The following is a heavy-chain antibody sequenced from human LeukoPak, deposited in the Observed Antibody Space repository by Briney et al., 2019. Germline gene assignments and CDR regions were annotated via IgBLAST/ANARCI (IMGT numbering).Heavy chain of an antibody. Sequence: KPSETPSLTCAVPGGSISSTTSYWGWIRQPPGKGLEWIGRIYYSGSTFYNPSLKSRVTISVDTSKNQLSLRLSSVTAADTAVYYCARHGSTDYFDYWGQGTLVTVSS. J-gene: IGHJ4*02. CDR2: IYYSGST. D-gene: IGHD2-2*03. V-gene: IGHV4-39*01. CDR1: GGSISSTTSY. CDR3: ARHGSTDYFDY.